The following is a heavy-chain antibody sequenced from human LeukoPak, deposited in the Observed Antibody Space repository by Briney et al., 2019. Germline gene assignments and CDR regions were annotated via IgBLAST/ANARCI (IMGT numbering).Heavy chain of an antibody. CDR2: ISGSGVST. CDR3: AKGDNIVVVPAAMDY. D-gene: IGHD2-2*01. V-gene: IGHV3-23*01. Sequence: GGTLRLSCAASGFTFSSYAMSWVRQAPGKGLEWVSVISGSGVSTYYADSEKGRFTISRDNSKNTLYLQMNSLRAEDTAVYYCAKGDNIVVVPAAMDYWGQGTLVTVSS. CDR1: GFTFSSYA. J-gene: IGHJ4*02.